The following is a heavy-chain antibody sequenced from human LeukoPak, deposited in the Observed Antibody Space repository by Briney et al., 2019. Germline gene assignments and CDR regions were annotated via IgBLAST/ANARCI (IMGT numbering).Heavy chain of an antibody. CDR3: ARWYSGAHAFDI. V-gene: IGHV4-59*01. CDR1: GGSISSYY. CDR2: IFYSGCT. J-gene: IGHJ3*02. Sequence: SETLSLTCTVSGGSISSYYWSWIRQPPGKGLEWIGYIFYSGCTNYNPSLKSRVTISVDTSKNQFSLKLSSVTAADTAVYYCARWYSGAHAFDIWGQGTMVTVSS. D-gene: IGHD2-15*01.